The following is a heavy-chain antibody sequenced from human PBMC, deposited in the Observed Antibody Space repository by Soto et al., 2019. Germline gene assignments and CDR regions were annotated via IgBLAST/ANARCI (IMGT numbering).Heavy chain of an antibody. CDR2: IYWDDDK. CDR3: ARALGSWGSYYFDH. CDR1: GFSLDTWGVG. V-gene: IGHV2-5*02. J-gene: IGHJ4*02. Sequence: QITLKESGPTLVRPTQTLTQTCTVSGFSLDTWGVGVGWIRQSPGKAPEWLALIYWDDDKRYSPSLKNRLTITKDTSKNQVVLTVTNMDPVDTVTYYCARALGSWGSYYFDHWGQGTLVTVSS. D-gene: IGHD3-16*01.